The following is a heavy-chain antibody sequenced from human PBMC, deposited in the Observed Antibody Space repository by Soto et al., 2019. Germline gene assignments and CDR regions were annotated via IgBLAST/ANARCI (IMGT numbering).Heavy chain of an antibody. CDR1: GFSLTTSGVG. J-gene: IGHJ4*02. CDR2: IYWDDDK. D-gene: IGHD3-22*01. Sequence: QITLKESGPTLVKPTQTLTLTCTFSGFSLTTSGVGVGWIRQPPGKALEWLALIYWDDDKRYSPSLRTRLTTTKDTAKTQVVITMTNIGPVDTATYHCAHSIRYYDRSGYLYVTNYFDYWGQGTLVTVSS. V-gene: IGHV2-5*02. CDR3: AHSIRYYDRSGYLYVTNYFDY.